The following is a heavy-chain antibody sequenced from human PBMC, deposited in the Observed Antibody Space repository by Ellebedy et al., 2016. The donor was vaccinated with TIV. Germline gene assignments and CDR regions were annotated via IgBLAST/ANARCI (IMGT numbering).Heavy chain of an antibody. CDR2: INHSGIT. V-gene: IGHV4-34*01. Sequence: MPSETLSLTCTVSGGSTSSGGYYWNWIRQPPGTGLEWIGEINHSGITNYNPSFKSRVTISVGTSKNHFSLNLTSVTAADTAVYYCARGKNYDVLTSTYTGFDYWGQGTLVTVSS. CDR1: GGSTSSGGYY. D-gene: IGHD3-9*01. CDR3: ARGKNYDVLTSTYTGFDY. J-gene: IGHJ4*02.